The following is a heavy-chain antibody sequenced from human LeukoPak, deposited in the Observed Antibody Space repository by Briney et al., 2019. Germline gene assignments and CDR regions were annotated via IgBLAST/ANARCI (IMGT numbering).Heavy chain of an antibody. Sequence: PGGSLRLSCAASGFTFSSYAMSWVRQAPGKGLEWVSVFSGSGGSTYYADSVKGRFTISRDNSKNTLYLQINSLRAEDTAVYYCAKERECSSSTCWRYYGMDVWGQGTTVTVSS. D-gene: IGHD2-2*01. CDR3: AKERECSSSTCWRYYGMDV. CDR2: FSGSGGST. CDR1: GFTFSSYA. J-gene: IGHJ6*02. V-gene: IGHV3-23*01.